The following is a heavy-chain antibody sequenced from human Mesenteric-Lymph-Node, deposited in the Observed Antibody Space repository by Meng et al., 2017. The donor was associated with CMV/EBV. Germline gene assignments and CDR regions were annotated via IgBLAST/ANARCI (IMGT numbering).Heavy chain of an antibody. CDR2: IYSDGSDT. CDR3: AKAFNANYYYGLDV. CDR1: GFTFSNHA. D-gene: IGHD2/OR15-2a*01. Sequence: GESLKISCAASGFTFSNHAMSWVRQAPGKGLEWVSVIYSDGSDTYYADTVKGRFTISRDNSKNTLDLQMNSLRSEDTALYYCAKAFNANYYYGLDVWGQGTTVTVSS. V-gene: IGHV3-23*03. J-gene: IGHJ6*02.